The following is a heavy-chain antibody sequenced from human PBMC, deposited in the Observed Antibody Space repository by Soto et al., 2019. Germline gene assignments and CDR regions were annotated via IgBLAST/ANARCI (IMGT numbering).Heavy chain of an antibody. CDR2: IYYSGST. D-gene: IGHD3-3*01. J-gene: IGHJ4*02. CDR1: GGSISSGGYY. CDR3: ARLAIGGYYSTLFDY. Sequence: PSETLSLTCAVSGGSISSGGYYWSWIRQPPGKGLEWIGYIYYSGSTNYNPSLKSRVTISVDTSKNQFSLKLSSVTAADTAVYYCARLAIGGYYSTLFDYWGQGTLVTVSS. V-gene: IGHV4-61*08.